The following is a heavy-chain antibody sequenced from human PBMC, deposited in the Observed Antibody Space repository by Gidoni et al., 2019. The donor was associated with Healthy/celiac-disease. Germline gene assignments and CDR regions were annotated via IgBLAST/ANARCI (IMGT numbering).Heavy chain of an antibody. D-gene: IGHD2-8*01. CDR1: GFTFSSYG. Sequence: QVQLVESGGGVVQPGRSLRLSCAASGFTFSSYGMHWVRQAPGKGLEGVAVIWYDGSNKYYADSLKGRFTISRDNSKNTLYLQMNSLRAEDTAVYYCARSPASIVLMVYANYYYGMDVWGQGTTVTVSS. CDR3: ARSPASIVLMVYANYYYGMDV. CDR2: IWYDGSNK. J-gene: IGHJ6*02. V-gene: IGHV3-33*01.